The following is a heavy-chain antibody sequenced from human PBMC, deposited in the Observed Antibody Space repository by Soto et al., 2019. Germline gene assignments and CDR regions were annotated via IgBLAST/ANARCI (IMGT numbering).Heavy chain of an antibody. CDR1: GDSISNSNW. D-gene: IGHD6-13*01. Sequence: QVQLQESGPGLVKPSGTLSLTCAVSGDSISNSNWWSWVRQPPGKGLEWIGEIYHSGSTNYNPSLKSRVTISVDKSKNEFSLKLISVTAAETAVYYCARIAAASTNFHYWGQGTRVTVSS. CDR2: IYHSGST. CDR3: ARIAAASTNFHY. J-gene: IGHJ4*02. V-gene: IGHV4-4*02.